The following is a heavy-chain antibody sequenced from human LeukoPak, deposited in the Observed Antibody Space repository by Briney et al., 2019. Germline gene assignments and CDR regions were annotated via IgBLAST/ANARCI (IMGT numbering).Heavy chain of an antibody. V-gene: IGHV4-34*01. CDR3: ARGVRDSSGWYGY. Sequence: PSETLSLTCAVYGGSFSGYYWSWIRQPPGKGLEWLGEINHSGSTNYNPSLKSRVTISVDTSKNQFPLKLSSVTAADTAVYYCARGVRDSSGWYGYWGQGTLVTVSS. CDR1: GGSFSGYY. D-gene: IGHD6-19*01. CDR2: INHSGST. J-gene: IGHJ4*02.